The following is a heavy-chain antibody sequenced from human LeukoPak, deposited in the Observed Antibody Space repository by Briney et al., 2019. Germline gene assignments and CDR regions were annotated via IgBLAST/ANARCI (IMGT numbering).Heavy chain of an antibody. J-gene: IGHJ6*02. V-gene: IGHV3-43*01. CDR2: ISWDGGST. Sequence: PGGSLRLSCAASGFTFDDYTMHWVRQAPEKGLEWVSLISWDGGSTYYADSVKGRFTISRDNSKNSLYLQMNSLRTEDTALYYCAKDLSSSWYRDSYGMDVWGQGTTVTVSS. D-gene: IGHD6-13*01. CDR3: AKDLSSSWYRDSYGMDV. CDR1: GFTFDDYT.